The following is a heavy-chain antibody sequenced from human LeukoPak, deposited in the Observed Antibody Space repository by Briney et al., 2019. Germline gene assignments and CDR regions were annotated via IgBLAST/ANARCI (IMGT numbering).Heavy chain of an antibody. J-gene: IGHJ4*02. D-gene: IGHD5-24*01. Sequence: PSETLSLTCTVSGDSISSYYWSWIRHPPGKGLEWIGHIYYSGSTNYYNPSLKSRVTISVDTSKNQFSLKLSSVTAADTAVYYCARLRTIQPEYYFDYWGQGTLVTVSS. CDR2: IYYSGST. V-gene: IGHV4-59*08. CDR3: ARLRTIQPEYYFDY. CDR1: GDSISSYY.